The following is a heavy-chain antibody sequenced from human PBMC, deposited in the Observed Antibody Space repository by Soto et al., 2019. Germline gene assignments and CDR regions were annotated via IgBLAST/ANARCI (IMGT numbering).Heavy chain of an antibody. D-gene: IGHD6-13*01. CDR3: AISKNSTSWSYAFDI. CDR2: IGTAGDT. V-gene: IGHV3-13*01. J-gene: IGHJ3*02. Sequence: EVQLVESGGGLVQPGGSLRLSCAASGFTFSSYDMHWVRQATGKGLEWVSAIGTAGDTYYPGSVKGRFTISRENAKNSLYLQMNSLRAEDTAVYYSAISKNSTSWSYAFDIWGQGTMVTVSS. CDR1: GFTFSSYD.